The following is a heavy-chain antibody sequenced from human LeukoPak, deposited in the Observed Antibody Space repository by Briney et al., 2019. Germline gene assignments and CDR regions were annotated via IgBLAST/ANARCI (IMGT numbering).Heavy chain of an antibody. D-gene: IGHD3-22*01. J-gene: IGHJ6*02. CDR2: ISYDGSNK. V-gene: IGHV3-30*18. Sequence: GGSLRLSCAASGFTFSSYGMHWVRQAPGKGLEWVAVISYDGSNKYYADSVKGRFTISRDNSRNTLYLQMNSLRAEDTAVYYCAKEGYYYDSSGYNYYYGMDVWGQGTTVTVSS. CDR1: GFTFSSYG. CDR3: AKEGYYYDSSGYNYYYGMDV.